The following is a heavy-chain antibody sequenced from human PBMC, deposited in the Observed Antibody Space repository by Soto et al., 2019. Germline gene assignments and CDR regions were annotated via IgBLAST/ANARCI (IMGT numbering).Heavy chain of an antibody. J-gene: IGHJ4*02. CDR2: IYYSGST. CDR1: GCSISSSSYY. V-gene: IGHV4-39*01. CDR3: ARQDTMVRGVIITYVDY. Sequence: SETLSLTCTVSGCSISSSSYYWGWIRQPPGKGLEWIGSIYYSGSTYYNPSLKSRVTISVDTSKNQLSLKQSSVTAADTAVYYCARQDTMVRGVIITYVDYWGQGTLVTVSS. D-gene: IGHD3-10*01.